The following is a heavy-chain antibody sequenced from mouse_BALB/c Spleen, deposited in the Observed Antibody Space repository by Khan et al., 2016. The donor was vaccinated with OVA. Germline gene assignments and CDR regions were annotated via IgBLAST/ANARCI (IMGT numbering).Heavy chain of an antibody. CDR3: ARRGYSVSSGFPY. CDR1: GFSLTSYG. Sequence: QVQLKESGPGLVQPSQSLSITCTVSGFSLTSYGVHWVRQSPGKGLEWLGVIWSGGSTDYNAAFISRLSISTDNSNSQVFFTMNSRQANDSARYYCARRGYSVSSGFPYWGQGTLVTVSA. J-gene: IGHJ3*01. CDR2: IWSGGST. V-gene: IGHV2-2*02. D-gene: IGHD1-1*01.